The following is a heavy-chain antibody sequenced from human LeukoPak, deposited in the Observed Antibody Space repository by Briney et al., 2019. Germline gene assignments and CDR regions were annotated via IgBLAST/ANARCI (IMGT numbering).Heavy chain of an antibody. V-gene: IGHV4-34*01. D-gene: IGHD3-9*01. CDR3: ARTMLRYFDWLSNDAFDI. CDR1: GGSFSGYY. CDR2: INHSGST. Sequence: ASETLSLTCAVYGGSFSGYYWSWIRQPPGKGLEWIGEINHSGSTNYNPSLKSRVTISVDTSKNQFSLKLSSVTAADTAVYYCARTMLRYFDWLSNDAFDIWGQGTMVTVSS. J-gene: IGHJ3*02.